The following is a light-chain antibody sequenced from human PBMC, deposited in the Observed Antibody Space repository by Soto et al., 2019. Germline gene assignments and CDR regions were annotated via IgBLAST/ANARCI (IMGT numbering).Light chain of an antibody. CDR1: SGDVGGYNF. CDR2: DVS. V-gene: IGLV2-11*01. CDR3: CSYGGSYTWV. J-gene: IGLJ3*02. Sequence: QSALTQPRSVSGSPGQSVTISRSGTSGDVGGYNFVSWYQQHPGKAPTLVIFDVSQRPSGVPDRFSGSKSGSTASLTISGLQADDEADYYCCSYGGSYTWVFGGGTKLTVL.